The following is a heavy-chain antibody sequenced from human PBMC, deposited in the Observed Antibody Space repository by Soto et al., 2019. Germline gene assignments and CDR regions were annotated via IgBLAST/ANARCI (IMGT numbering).Heavy chain of an antibody. CDR1: GGSISSGDYY. Sequence: PSETLSLTCTVSGGSISSGDYYWSWIRQPPGKGLEWIGFMSYSGSTSYNVSLKSRVTISVDGSKNQFSLKVNSVTAADTAVYYCARGRLVPAVNFDYWGLGTLVTVSS. V-gene: IGHV4-30-4*01. D-gene: IGHD2-2*01. CDR2: MSYSGST. J-gene: IGHJ4*02. CDR3: ARGRLVPAVNFDY.